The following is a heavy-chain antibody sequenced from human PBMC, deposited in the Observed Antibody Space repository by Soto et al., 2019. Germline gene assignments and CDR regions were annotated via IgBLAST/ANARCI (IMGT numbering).Heavy chain of an antibody. CDR2: IYWDDDK. CDR1: GFSLTTTGVG. D-gene: IGHD6-13*01. CDR3: AHRLEASSGWYSVFDY. J-gene: IGHJ4*02. Sequence: QITLKESGPTLVKPTQTLTLTCTFSGFSLTTTGVGVGWIRQPPGKALEWLTFIYWDDDKRYSPSLESRLTITKDTSKNQVVLTMTNMDPVDTATYYCAHRLEASSGWYSVFDYWGQGTLVTVSS. V-gene: IGHV2-5*02.